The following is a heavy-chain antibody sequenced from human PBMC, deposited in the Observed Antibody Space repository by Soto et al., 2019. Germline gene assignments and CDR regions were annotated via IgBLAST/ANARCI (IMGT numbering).Heavy chain of an antibody. CDR3: ARIGFWSGYIDY. CDR2: IYYSGST. D-gene: IGHD3-3*01. V-gene: IGHV4-31*03. Sequence: QVQLQESCPGLVKPSQTLSLTCTVSGGSISSGGYYWSWIRQHPGKGLEWIGYIYYSGSTYYNPSLKSRVTISVDTSKNQFSMKLSSVTAADTAVYYCARIGFWSGYIDYWGQGTLVTVSS. CDR1: GGSISSGGYY. J-gene: IGHJ4*02.